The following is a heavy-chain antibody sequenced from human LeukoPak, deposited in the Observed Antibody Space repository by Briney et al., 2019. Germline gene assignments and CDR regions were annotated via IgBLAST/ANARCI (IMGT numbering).Heavy chain of an antibody. CDR2: ISRSGGYT. Sequence: GGSLRLSCAASGFTFSSYAMSWVRQAPGKGLEWVSVISRSGGYTYYADSVKDRFTISRDNSKNTVYLQMHSLRADDTAVYYCAKGSYYYDTSGYFDSWGHGALVTVSS. J-gene: IGHJ4*01. CDR1: GFTFSSYA. CDR3: AKGSYYYDTSGYFDS. V-gene: IGHV3-23*01. D-gene: IGHD3-22*01.